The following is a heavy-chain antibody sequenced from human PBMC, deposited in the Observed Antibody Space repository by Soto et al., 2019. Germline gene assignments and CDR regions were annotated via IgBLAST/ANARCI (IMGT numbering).Heavy chain of an antibody. CDR2: IFSNDEK. Sequence: QVTLKESGPVLVKPTETLTLTCTVSGFSLSNARMGVSWIRQPPGKALEWLAHIFSNDEKSYSTSLKSRLTIPKDXXKXQXXLTMTNMDPVDTATYYCARTPTTVTPPYYYYGMDVWGQGTTVTVSS. J-gene: IGHJ6*02. V-gene: IGHV2-26*01. CDR1: GFSLSNARMG. D-gene: IGHD4-17*01. CDR3: ARTPTTVTPPYYYYGMDV.